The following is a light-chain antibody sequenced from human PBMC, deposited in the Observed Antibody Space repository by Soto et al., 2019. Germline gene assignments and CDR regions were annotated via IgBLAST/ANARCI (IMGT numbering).Light chain of an antibody. CDR3: QQYYSYPRT. J-gene: IGKJ1*01. CDR1: PGISSY. V-gene: IGKV1-8*01. CDR2: AAS. Sequence: AIRMTQSPSSFSASTGDRVTITCRASPGISSYLAWYQQKPGKAPKLLIYAASTLQSGVPSRFSGSGSGTDFNLPISCLQSEDFATYYCQQYYSYPRTFGQGTKVEIK.